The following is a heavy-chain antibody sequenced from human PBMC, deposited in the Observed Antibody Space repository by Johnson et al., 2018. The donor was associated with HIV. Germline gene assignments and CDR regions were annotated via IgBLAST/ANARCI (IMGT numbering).Heavy chain of an antibody. Sequence: EKLVESGGALVQPGGSLRLSCAASGFTFTNFWMGWVRQAPGKGLEWVANIKPDGSEKFYVDSVKGRFTISRDNAKNSLFLQMTSLTAEDTAVFSCVRGEEGAFDIWGQGTMVTVSS. CDR3: VRGEEGAFDI. V-gene: IGHV3-7*05. CDR2: IKPDGSEK. CDR1: GFTFTNFW. J-gene: IGHJ3*02.